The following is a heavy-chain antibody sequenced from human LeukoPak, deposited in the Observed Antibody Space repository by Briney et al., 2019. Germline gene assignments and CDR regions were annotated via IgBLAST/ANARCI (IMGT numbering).Heavy chain of an antibody. CDR3: ASRRFRSGLWGARNYYFDY. V-gene: IGHV4-34*01. J-gene: IGHJ4*02. CDR2: INHSGST. D-gene: IGHD3-16*01. Sequence: ASETLSLTCAVYGGSFSGYYWSWIRQPPGKGLEWIGEINHSGSTNYNPSLKSRVTISVDTSKNQFSLKLSSVTAADTAVYYCASRRFRSGLWGARNYYFDYWGQGTLVTVSS. CDR1: GGSFSGYY.